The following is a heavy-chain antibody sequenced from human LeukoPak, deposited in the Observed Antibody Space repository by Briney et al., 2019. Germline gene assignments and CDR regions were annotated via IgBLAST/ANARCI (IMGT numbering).Heavy chain of an antibody. CDR1: GFTFSSYD. J-gene: IGHJ4*02. V-gene: IGHV3-23*01. Sequence: GGSLRLSCAASGFTFSSYDMSWVRQAPGKGLEWVSSITISGGSTYYADSVKGRFTISRDNSKNTLYLQMNSLRAEDTAVYYCAKGSNYGSGSSEYYFDYWGQGTLVTVSS. D-gene: IGHD3-10*01. CDR3: AKGSNYGSGSSEYYFDY. CDR2: ITISGGST.